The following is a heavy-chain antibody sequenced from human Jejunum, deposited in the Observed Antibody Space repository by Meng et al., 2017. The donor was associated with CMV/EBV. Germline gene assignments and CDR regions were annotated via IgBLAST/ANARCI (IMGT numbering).Heavy chain of an antibody. J-gene: IGHJ4*02. CDR2: FYSSDTY. D-gene: IGHD1-26*01. CDR1: GGSVNNYY. CDR3: ARGPGASTREGFDH. Sequence: QVQLQGSGQGLVKPSDTLSLTCTVSGGSVNNYYWSWIRQSAGKGLEWIGRFYSSDTYNYHPSLDSRVTMSLDTSKNQFSLILSSVTAADTARYYCARGPGASTREGFDHWGLGTLVTVSS. V-gene: IGHV4-4*07.